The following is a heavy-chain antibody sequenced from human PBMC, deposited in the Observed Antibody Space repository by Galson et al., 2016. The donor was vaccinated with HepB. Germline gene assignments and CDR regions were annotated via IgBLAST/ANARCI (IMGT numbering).Heavy chain of an antibody. D-gene: IGHD6-19*01. J-gene: IGHJ4*02. V-gene: IGHV3-48*02. CDR2: ISGGSSTI. Sequence: SLRLSCAASGSTFSSSAMNWVRQAPGKGLEWLSHISGGSSTIYYADSVKGRFTVSRDNAKNSLYLQMNSLRDDDTAVYYCAKPFLSSGLYYFDYWGRGTLVTVSS. CDR3: AKPFLSSGLYYFDY. CDR1: GSTFSSSA.